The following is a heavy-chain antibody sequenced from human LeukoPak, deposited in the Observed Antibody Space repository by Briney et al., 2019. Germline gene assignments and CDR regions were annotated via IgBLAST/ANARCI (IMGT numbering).Heavy chain of an antibody. CDR2: LHSGGTT. V-gene: IGHV3-53*01. D-gene: IGHD6-6*01. CDR3: ARGLGLTTTARPGYFDS. J-gene: IGHJ4*02. Sequence: GGSLRLSCAASGFSVKTHYMGWVRQVPGKGLDWVSVLHSGGTTYYADSVMGRFTISRDNSKNTLYLQMNLLRADDTAVYYCARGLGLTTTARPGYFDSWGQGTLVTVSS. CDR1: GFSVKTHY.